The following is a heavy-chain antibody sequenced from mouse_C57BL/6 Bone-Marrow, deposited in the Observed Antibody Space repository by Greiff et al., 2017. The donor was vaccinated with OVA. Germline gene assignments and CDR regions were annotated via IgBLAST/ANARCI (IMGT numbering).Heavy chain of an antibody. CDR1: GYTFTDYY. Sequence: QVQLQQSGAELVRPGASVKLSCKASGYTFTDYYINWVKQRPGQGLEWIARIYPGSGNTYYNEKFKGKATLTADKSSSTAYMQFSSLTSEDSAIYYCAREVATGRFAYWGQGTLVTVSA. V-gene: IGHV1-76*01. D-gene: IGHD1-1*01. CDR2: IYPGSGNT. CDR3: AREVATGRFAY. J-gene: IGHJ3*01.